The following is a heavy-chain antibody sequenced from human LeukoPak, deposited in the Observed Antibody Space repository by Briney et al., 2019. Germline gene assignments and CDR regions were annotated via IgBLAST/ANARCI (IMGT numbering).Heavy chain of an antibody. J-gene: IGHJ4*02. CDR2: TFYRSKWSS. CDR1: GDIVSGSSAV. D-gene: IGHD5-12*01. V-gene: IGHV6-1*01. CDR3: ARDGSLRGWLFDY. Sequence: SQTLSLTCAISGDIVSGSSAVWNWIRQSPSRGLEWLGRTFYRSKWSSEYADSVKSRISINADTSKNQFSLQLNSVTPDDTAVYYCARDGSLRGWLFDYWGQGILVTVSS.